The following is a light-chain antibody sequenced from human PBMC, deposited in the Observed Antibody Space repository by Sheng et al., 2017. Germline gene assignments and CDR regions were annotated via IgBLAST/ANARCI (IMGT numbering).Light chain of an antibody. J-gene: IGKJ1*01. CDR1: QSVSSD. V-gene: IGKV3-20*01. CDR3: QQYGSSLPWT. CDR2: GTS. Sequence: EVVMTQSPATLSVSPGARATLSCRASQSVSSDLAWYQQKPGQAPRLLIYGTSTRAAGIPDRFSGSGSGTDFTLTISRLEPEDFAVYYCQQYGSSLPWTFGQGTKVEIK.